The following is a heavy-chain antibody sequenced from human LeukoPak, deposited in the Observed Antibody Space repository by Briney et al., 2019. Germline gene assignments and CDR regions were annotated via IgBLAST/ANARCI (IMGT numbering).Heavy chain of an antibody. CDR2: INPSGGST. D-gene: IGHD3-22*01. V-gene: IGHV1-46*01. J-gene: IGHJ6*02. CDR3: ARVGYYDSSGYADYYYYGMDV. Sequence: ASVKVSCKASGYTFTSFDINWVRQAPGQGLEWMGIINPSGGSTSYAQKFQGRVTMTRDTSTSTVYMELSSLRSEDTAVYYCARVGYYDSSGYADYYYYGMDVWGQGTTVTVSS. CDR1: GYTFTSFD.